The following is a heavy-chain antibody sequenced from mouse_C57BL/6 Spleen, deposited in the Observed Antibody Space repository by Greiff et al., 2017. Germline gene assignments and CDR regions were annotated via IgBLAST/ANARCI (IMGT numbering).Heavy chain of an antibody. CDR1: GYAFSSSW. D-gene: IGHD1-2*01. J-gene: IGHJ2*01. CDR2: IYPGDGDT. Sequence: VKLMESGPELVKPGASVKISCKASGYAFSSSWMNWVKQRPGKGLEWIGRIYPGDGDTNYNGKFKGKATLTADKSSSTAYMQLSSLTSEDSAVYFCARGTTAWGQGTTLTVSS. V-gene: IGHV1-82*01. CDR3: ARGTTA.